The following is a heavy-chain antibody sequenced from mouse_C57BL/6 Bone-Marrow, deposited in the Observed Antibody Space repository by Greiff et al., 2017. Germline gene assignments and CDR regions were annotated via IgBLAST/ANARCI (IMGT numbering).Heavy chain of an antibody. Sequence: QVQLQQPGAELVKPGASVKLSCKASGYTFTSYWMHGVKQRPGQGLEWIGMIHPNSGSTNYNEKFKSKATLTVDKSSSTAYMQLSSLTSEDSAVYYCARMGYDCYYRGFFAYWGQGTLVTVSA. CDR1: GYTFTSYW. J-gene: IGHJ3*01. V-gene: IGHV1-64*01. CDR2: IHPNSGST. D-gene: IGHD2-3*01. CDR3: ARMGYDCYYRGFFAY.